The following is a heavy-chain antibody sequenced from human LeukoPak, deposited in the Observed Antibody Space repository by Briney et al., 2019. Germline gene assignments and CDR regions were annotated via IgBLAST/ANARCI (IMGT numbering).Heavy chain of an antibody. V-gene: IGHV3-7*03. CDR2: IKQDGSEK. CDR1: GFTFSDYY. D-gene: IGHD3-16*01. Sequence: GGSLRLSCAASGFTFSDYYMSWIRQAPGKGLEWVANIKQDGSEKNYVDSVKGRFTISRDNAKNSLYLQMNSLRAEDTAVYYCARDMPFGVYWGQGTLVTVSS. J-gene: IGHJ4*02. CDR3: ARDMPFGVY.